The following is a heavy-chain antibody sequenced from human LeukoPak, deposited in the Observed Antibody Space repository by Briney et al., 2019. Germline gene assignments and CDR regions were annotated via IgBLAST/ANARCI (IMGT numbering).Heavy chain of an antibody. V-gene: IGHV3-66*01. J-gene: IGHJ4*02. D-gene: IGHD5-24*01. CDR3: ARDAETSLAN. CDR2: IYLDGRA. Sequence: GGSLRLSCAAPGFAVSSKYMNWVRQAPGKGLEWVTVIYLDGRADYADSVKGRFTISSDNSKNTVYLQMNSLKDEDTAVYYCARDAETSLANWGQGTLVTVSP. CDR1: GFAVSSKY.